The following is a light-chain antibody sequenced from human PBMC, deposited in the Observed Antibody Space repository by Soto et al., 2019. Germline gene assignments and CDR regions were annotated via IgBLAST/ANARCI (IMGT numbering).Light chain of an antibody. V-gene: IGKV4-1*01. CDR1: QSVLYSSNNKNY. CDR3: QQYYSTPIT. Sequence: DILMTQSPDSLAVSLGERATINCKSSQSVLYSSNNKNYLAWYQQKPGQPPKLLIYWASTRESGVPDRFSGSGSGTDFTLTISSLQAEDVAVYYCQQYYSTPITFGQGTRLEIK. J-gene: IGKJ5*01. CDR2: WAS.